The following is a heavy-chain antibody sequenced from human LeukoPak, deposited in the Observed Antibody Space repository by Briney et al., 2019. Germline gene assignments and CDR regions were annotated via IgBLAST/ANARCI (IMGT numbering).Heavy chain of an antibody. CDR1: GYTFTSYG. D-gene: IGHD6-6*01. Sequence: GASVKVSCKASGYTFTSYGISWVRQAPGQGLEWMGWISAYNGNTNYAQKFQGRVTMTEDTSTDTAYMELSSLRSEDTAVYYCATDTAARAVLDYWGQGTLVTVSS. CDR3: ATDTAARAVLDY. CDR2: ISAYNGNT. V-gene: IGHV1-18*01. J-gene: IGHJ4*02.